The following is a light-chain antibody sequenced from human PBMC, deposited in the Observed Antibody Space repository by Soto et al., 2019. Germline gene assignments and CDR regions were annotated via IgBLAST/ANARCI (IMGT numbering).Light chain of an antibody. CDR1: ESVSSH. Sequence: EMVMTQSPATLSVSPGERATLSCRASESVSSHLAWYQQKPGQAPSLLIYGASTRATGVPARFSGSGSGTDFTLTITSLQSEDVAVYYCQHYDNWPRWAFGQGTKVEIK. CDR3: QHYDNWPRWA. J-gene: IGKJ1*01. CDR2: GAS. V-gene: IGKV3-15*01.